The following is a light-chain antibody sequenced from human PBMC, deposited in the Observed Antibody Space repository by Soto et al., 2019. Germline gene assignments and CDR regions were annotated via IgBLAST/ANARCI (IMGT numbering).Light chain of an antibody. CDR2: EVD. Sequence: QSALTQPASVSGSPGQSITISCTGTNSDVGAYHYVSWYQQHPGKAPKLMIFEVDARPSGVSNRFSGSKSGNTASLTISGLQADDEADYYCLLFYGGAQLVFGGGTKLTVL. V-gene: IGLV2-14*01. CDR3: LLFYGGAQLV. J-gene: IGLJ2*01. CDR1: NSDVGAYHY.